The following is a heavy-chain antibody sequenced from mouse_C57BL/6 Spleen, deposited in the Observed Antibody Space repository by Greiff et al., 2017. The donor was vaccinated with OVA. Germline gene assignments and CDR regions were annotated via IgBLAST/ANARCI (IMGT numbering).Heavy chain of an antibody. D-gene: IGHD2-2*01. CDR1: GYAFSSSW. CDR3: ACYGYDWYFDV. V-gene: IGHV1-82*01. J-gene: IGHJ1*03. Sequence: QVQLKQSGPELVKPGASVKISCKASGYAFSSSWMNWVKQRPGKGLEWIGRIYPGDGDTNYNGKFKGKATLTADKSSSTAYMQLSSLTSEDSAVYFCACYGYDWYFDVWGTGTTVTVSS. CDR2: IYPGDGDT.